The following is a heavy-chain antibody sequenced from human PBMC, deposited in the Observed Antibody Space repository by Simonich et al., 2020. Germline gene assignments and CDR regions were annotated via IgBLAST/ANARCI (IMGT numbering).Heavy chain of an antibody. CDR3: ATLYSSSWYY. D-gene: IGHD6-13*01. Sequence: QLQLQESGPGLVKPSETLSLTCTVSGGSISSSSYYWGWIRQPPGKGLEWIGSIYYSGSTNYNPSLKSRVTISVDTSKTQFSLKLSSVTAADTAVYYCATLYSSSWYYWGQGTLVTVSS. J-gene: IGHJ4*02. V-gene: IGHV4-39*01. CDR1: GGSISSSSYY. CDR2: IYYSGST.